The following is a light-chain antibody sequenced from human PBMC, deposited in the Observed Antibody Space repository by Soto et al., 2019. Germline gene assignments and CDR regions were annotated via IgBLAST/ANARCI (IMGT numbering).Light chain of an antibody. Sequence: QSALTQPASVSGSPGQSITISCTGTSSDVGIYNLVSWYQQHPGKAPKLMIYEVTKRPSGVSNRFSGSKSGNTASLTVSGLQAEDEGDFYCCSYAGNYTLIFGGGTKLTVL. J-gene: IGLJ2*01. CDR3: CSYAGNYTLI. V-gene: IGLV2-23*02. CDR2: EVT. CDR1: SSDVGIYNL.